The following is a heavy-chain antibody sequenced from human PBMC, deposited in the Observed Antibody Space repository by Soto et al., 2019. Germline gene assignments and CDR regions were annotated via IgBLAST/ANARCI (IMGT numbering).Heavy chain of an antibody. Sequence: GGSLRLSCAASGFTFDDYAMHWVRQAPGKGLEWVSGISWNSGSIGYADSVKGRFTISRDNAKNSLYLQMNSLRAEDTALYYCAKGAIAVAGITYMDVWGKGTTVTVSS. CDR3: AKGAIAVAGITYMDV. J-gene: IGHJ6*03. CDR1: GFTFDDYA. V-gene: IGHV3-9*01. D-gene: IGHD6-19*01. CDR2: ISWNSGSI.